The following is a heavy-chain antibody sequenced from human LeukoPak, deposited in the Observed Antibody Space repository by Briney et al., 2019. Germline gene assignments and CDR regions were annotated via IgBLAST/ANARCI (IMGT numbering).Heavy chain of an antibody. Sequence: PGESLRLSCAASGFTFSSYGMHWVRQAPVKGLEWVAVISYDGSNKYYADSVKGRFTISRDNSKNTLYLQMNSLRAEDTAVYYCARGEVVTASLPDYFYYYMDVWGKGTTVTISS. CDR1: GFTFSSYG. V-gene: IGHV3-30*03. D-gene: IGHD2-21*02. CDR2: ISYDGSNK. J-gene: IGHJ6*03. CDR3: ARGEVVTASLPDYFYYYMDV.